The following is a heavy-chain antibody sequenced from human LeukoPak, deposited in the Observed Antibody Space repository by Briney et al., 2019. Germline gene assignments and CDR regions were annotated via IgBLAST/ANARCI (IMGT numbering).Heavy chain of an antibody. CDR2: ISSSGSRI. Sequence: GGSLRLSCAASGFTFSSYEMNWVRQAPGKGLEWVSYISSSGSRIYFADSVKGRFTISRDNAKNSLYLQTNSLRAEDTAVYYCASPAGVNPILGYSNGWYFRTWGQGTLVTVSS. CDR1: GFTFSSYE. J-gene: IGHJ5*02. CDR3: ASPAGVNPILGYSNGWYFRT. D-gene: IGHD6-19*01. V-gene: IGHV3-48*03.